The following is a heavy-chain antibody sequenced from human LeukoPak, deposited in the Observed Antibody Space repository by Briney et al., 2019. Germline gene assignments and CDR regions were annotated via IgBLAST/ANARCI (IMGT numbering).Heavy chain of an antibody. Sequence: SETLSLTCAVYGGSFSGYYWSWIRQPPGKGLEWIGEINHSGSTNYNPSLKSRVTISVDTSKNQFSLKLSSLTAADTAVYYCAGRYYDSSGYYTGGQLGYWGQGTLATVSS. D-gene: IGHD3-22*01. V-gene: IGHV4-34*01. CDR1: GGSFSGYY. J-gene: IGHJ4*02. CDR3: AGRYYDSSGYYTGGQLGY. CDR2: INHSGST.